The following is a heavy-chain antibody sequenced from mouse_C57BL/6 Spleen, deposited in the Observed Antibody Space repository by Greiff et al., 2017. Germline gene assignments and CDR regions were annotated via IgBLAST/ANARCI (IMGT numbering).Heavy chain of an antibody. CDR2: IWWVDDK. Sequence: QVTLKVSGPGILQPSQTLSLSCSSSGFSLSTFGMGVVWIRQPSGKGLVSLAHIWWVDDKYSNPSLKSRPPISKDTSKNQVFRKISKEDTADTATYYGARAPARVTTGATYCCDYGGQGTTLTVSA. V-gene: IGHV8-8*01. CDR1: GFSLSTFGMG. D-gene: IGHD2-9*01. J-gene: IGHJ2*01. CDR3: ARAPARVTTGATYCCDY.